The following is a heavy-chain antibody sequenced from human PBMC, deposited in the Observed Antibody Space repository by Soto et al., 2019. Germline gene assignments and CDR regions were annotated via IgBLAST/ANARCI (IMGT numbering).Heavy chain of an antibody. D-gene: IGHD6-13*01. CDR1: GFTFSDYY. CDR2: ISSSGSPI. V-gene: IGHV3-11*01. J-gene: IGHJ3*02. Sequence: QVQLVESGGGLVKPGGSLRLSCAASGFTFSDYYMSWIRQAPGKGLEWVSYISSSGSPIYYADSVKGRFTISRDNAKNALYLQMNSLRAEDTAVYYCARGYSSSWYREIDAFDIWGPGTMVTVSS. CDR3: ARGYSSSWYREIDAFDI.